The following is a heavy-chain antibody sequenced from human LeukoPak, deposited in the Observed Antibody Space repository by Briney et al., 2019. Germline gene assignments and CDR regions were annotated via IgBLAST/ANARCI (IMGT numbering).Heavy chain of an antibody. J-gene: IGHJ6*03. CDR3: AREAYCGGPSCFAVNYMDV. CDR1: GSGFTFSEFW. D-gene: IGHD2-2*01. V-gene: IGHV3-7*01. CDR2: IKGDGSET. Sequence: PGGSLRLSCVASGSGFTFSEFWMGWVRQAPGERLEWVANIKGDGSETYYVDSVKGRFTISRDNVKNSAYLQMNSLTADDTSLYRCAREAYCGGPSCFAVNYMDVWGKGTTVTVSS.